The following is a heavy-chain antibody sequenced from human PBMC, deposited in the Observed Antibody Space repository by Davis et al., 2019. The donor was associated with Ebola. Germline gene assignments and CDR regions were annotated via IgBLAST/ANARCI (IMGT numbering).Heavy chain of an antibody. CDR2: ISSSSSTI. D-gene: IGHD4-11*01. J-gene: IGHJ4*02. Sequence: GESLKISCAASGFTFSSYSMNWVRQAPGKGLEWVSYISSSSSTIYYADSVKGRFTISRDKSKNTLYLQINSLRAEDTALYYCGRGDYSNCFFHVLVYRGQGTLVTGPS. CDR3: GRGDYSNCFFHVLVY. CDR1: GFTFSSYS. V-gene: IGHV3-48*01.